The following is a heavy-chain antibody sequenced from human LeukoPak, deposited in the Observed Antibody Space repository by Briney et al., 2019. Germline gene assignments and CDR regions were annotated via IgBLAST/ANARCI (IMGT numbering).Heavy chain of an antibody. J-gene: IGHJ4*02. Sequence: PGGSLRLSCAASGFTFSSYGMHWVRQAPGKGLEWVAVIWYDGSNKYYADSVKGRFTISRDNSKNTLYLQMNSLRAEDTAVYYCAKDRLYYDYVWGSYRGSVFDYWGQGTLVTVSS. D-gene: IGHD3-16*02. V-gene: IGHV3-30*02. CDR1: GFTFSSYG. CDR2: IWYDGSNK. CDR3: AKDRLYYDYVWGSYRGSVFDY.